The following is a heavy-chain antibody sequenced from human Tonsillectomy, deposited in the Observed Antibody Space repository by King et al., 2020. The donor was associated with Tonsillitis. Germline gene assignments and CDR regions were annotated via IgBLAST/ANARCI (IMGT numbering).Heavy chain of an antibody. D-gene: IGHD3-3*01. J-gene: IGHJ3*01. CDR1: GFSLRSYG. V-gene: IGHV3-33*05. Sequence: VQLVESGGDVVQPGRSLRLSCAASGFSLRSYGMHWVRQAPGKGLEWVAIMSNDERKKYYAESVKGRFTISRDSSKKTLYLEMKGLRVDDTAVYYCARYSSTSFFEGPYVWGQGTMVTVSA. CDR2: MSNDERKK. CDR3: ARYSSTSFFEGPYV.